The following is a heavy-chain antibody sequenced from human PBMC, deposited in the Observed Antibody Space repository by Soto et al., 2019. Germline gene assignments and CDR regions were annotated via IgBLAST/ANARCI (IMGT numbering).Heavy chain of an antibody. J-gene: IGHJ5*01. Sequence: ASVKVSCKASGGTFSSYAISWVRQAPGQGLEWMGGIIPILGIANYAQKFQGRVTITADKSTNTAYIQLSSLRSEDTVVYFCASIEMRPDDWTCSGIEFWGPGSLVTVAS. D-gene: IGHD3-9*01. CDR3: ASIEMRPDDWTCSGIEF. V-gene: IGHV1-69*10. CDR1: GGTFSSYA. CDR2: IIPILGIA.